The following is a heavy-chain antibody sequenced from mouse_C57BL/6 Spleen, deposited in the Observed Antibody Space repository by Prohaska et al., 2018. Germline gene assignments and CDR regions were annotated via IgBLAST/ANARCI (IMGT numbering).Heavy chain of an antibody. Sequence: EVQFVESGGGLVQPKGSLKLSCAASGFSFNTYAMNWVRQAPGKGLEWVVRIRSKSNNYATYYADSVKDRVTISRDDSESMLYLQMNNLKTEDAAMYYCVREVHYYAMDYWGQGTSVTVSS. CDR1: GFSFNTYA. V-gene: IGHV10-1*01. J-gene: IGHJ4*01. CDR2: IRSKSNNYAT. CDR3: VREVHYYAMDY.